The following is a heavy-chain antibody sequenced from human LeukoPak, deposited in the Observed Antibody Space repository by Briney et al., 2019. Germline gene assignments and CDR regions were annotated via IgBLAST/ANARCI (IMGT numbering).Heavy chain of an antibody. J-gene: IGHJ4*02. Sequence: SVKVSCKASGGTFSCYAISWVRQAPGQGLEWMGGIIPIFGTANYAQKFQGRVTITADKSTSTAYMELSSLRSEDTAVYYCAGEGYCSGGSCFDYWGEATLVTVSS. CDR1: GGTFSCYA. V-gene: IGHV1-69*06. D-gene: IGHD2-15*01. CDR2: IIPIFGTA. CDR3: AGEGYCSGGSCFDY.